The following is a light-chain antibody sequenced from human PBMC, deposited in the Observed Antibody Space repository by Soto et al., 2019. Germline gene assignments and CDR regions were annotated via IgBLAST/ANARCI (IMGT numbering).Light chain of an antibody. CDR2: VAS. CDR1: QGISSF. J-gene: IGKJ5*01. CDR3: QQSYSTPFT. V-gene: IGKV1-9*01. Sequence: GDRVTITCRATQGISSFLAWYQQKPGKAPKLLIYVASSLQSGAPSRFSGSGSGADFTLTLSSLQPEDFATYYCQQSYSTPFTFGQGTQLEIK.